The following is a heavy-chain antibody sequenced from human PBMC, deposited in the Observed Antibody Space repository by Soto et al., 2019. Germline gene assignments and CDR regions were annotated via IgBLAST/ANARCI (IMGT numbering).Heavy chain of an antibody. Sequence: EVQLLESGGGLVQPGGSLRLSCAASGFTFSSYAMSWVRQAPGKGLEWVSAISGSGGSTYYADSVKGRFTISRDNSKNTLYLQMNSVRAEDTAVYYCAKDKGSVAGGNDAFDIWGQGTMFTVSS. CDR3: AKDKGSVAGGNDAFDI. V-gene: IGHV3-23*01. J-gene: IGHJ3*02. CDR1: GFTFSSYA. D-gene: IGHD6-19*01. CDR2: ISGSGGST.